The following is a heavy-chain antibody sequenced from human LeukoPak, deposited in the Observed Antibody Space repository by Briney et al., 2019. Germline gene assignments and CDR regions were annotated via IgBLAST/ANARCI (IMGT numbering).Heavy chain of an antibody. J-gene: IGHJ4*02. V-gene: IGHV3-23*01. Sequence: GGSLRLSCGASGFTFSSYAMAWVRQAPGKGLEGVSAIRGTGSSTYYADSVKGRFTISRDNSKSTLYLQMNSLRAEDTAIYFCTKEYDYSAYLGQGRGYFDYWGQGTLVTVSS. CDR1: GFTFSSYA. CDR2: IRGTGSST. D-gene: IGHD3-22*01. CDR3: TKEYDYSAYLGQGRGYFDY.